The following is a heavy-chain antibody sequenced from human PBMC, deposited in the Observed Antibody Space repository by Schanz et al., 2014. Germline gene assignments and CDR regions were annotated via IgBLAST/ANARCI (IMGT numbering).Heavy chain of an antibody. CDR2: ISPSSSYI. CDR1: GFTFNNFN. D-gene: IGHD2-21*02. Sequence: EVQLVESGGGLVKPGGSLRLSCTASGFTFNNFNMNWVRQAPEKGLEWVSSISPSSSYIYYADSVKGRFTISRDNAKNSLYLQMNSLRAEDTAVYYCARDLNRCGGDCYSGWGQGTLVTVSS. V-gene: IGHV3-21*01. CDR3: ARDLNRCGGDCYSG. J-gene: IGHJ4*02.